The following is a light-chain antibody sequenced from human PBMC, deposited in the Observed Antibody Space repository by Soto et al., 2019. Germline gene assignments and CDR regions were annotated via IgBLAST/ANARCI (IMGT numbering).Light chain of an antibody. CDR2: WAS. CDR3: QQYESTPPT. Sequence: DIVMTQSPDSLAVSLGERATINCKSSQSVLYSSNNKNYLAWYQQRPGQPPKLRIYWASTRASGVPDRFSGSASGTDFTHTITSLQAEDVAVYYCQQYESTPPTFGQGTKLEIK. CDR1: QSVLYSSNNKNY. J-gene: IGKJ2*01. V-gene: IGKV4-1*01.